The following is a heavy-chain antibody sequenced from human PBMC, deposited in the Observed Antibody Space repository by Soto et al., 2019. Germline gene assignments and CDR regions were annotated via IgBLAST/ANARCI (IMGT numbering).Heavy chain of an antibody. V-gene: IGHV1-69*01. CDR3: ASSAHPFCGGDCYSHFDY. CDR2: IIPIFGTA. D-gene: IGHD2-21*02. CDR1: GGTFSSYA. J-gene: IGHJ4*02. Sequence: QVQLVQSGAEVKKRGSSVKVSCKASGGTFSSYAISWVRQAPGQGLEWMGGIIPIFGTANYAQKFQGRVTITADESTSTAYMELSSLRSEDTAVYYCASSAHPFCGGDCYSHFDYWGQGTLVTVSS.